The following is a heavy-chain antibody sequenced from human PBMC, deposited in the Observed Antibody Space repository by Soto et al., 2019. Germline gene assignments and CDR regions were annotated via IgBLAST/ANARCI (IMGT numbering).Heavy chain of an antibody. V-gene: IGHV3-23*01. CDR1: GFTFSSYA. D-gene: IGHD2-2*02. Sequence: LRLSCEASGFTFSSYAMIWVRQAPLKGLEWVSVISGSGGYTYYADSVKGRFTISRDNSKNTLYLQMNSLRAEDTAAYYCANEGAYCSSISCYIDYWGQGTLVTVSS. CDR3: ANEGAYCSSISCYIDY. J-gene: IGHJ4*02. CDR2: ISGSGGYT.